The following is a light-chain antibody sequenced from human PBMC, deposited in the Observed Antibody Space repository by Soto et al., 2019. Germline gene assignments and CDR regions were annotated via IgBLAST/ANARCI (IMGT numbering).Light chain of an antibody. Sequence: DIQMTQSPSSLSASVGDRVTITCRASQRISSYLNWYQQKPGKAPKLLIYAASSLQSGVPSRFSGSGSGTDFTLTIGSLQPEDFATYYCQQSYSTPRTFGQGTKVDIK. J-gene: IGKJ1*01. CDR1: QRISSY. V-gene: IGKV1-39*01. CDR2: AAS. CDR3: QQSYSTPRT.